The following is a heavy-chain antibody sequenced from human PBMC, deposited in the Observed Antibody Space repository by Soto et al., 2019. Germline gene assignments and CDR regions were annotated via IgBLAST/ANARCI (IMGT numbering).Heavy chain of an antibody. CDR2: INPNSGGT. D-gene: IGHD6-13*01. CDR1: GYTFTGYY. J-gene: IGHJ6*02. V-gene: IGHV1-2*04. Sequence: AASVKVSCKASGYTFTGYYMHWVRQAPGQGLEWMGWINPNSGGTNYAQKFQGWVTMTRDTSISTAYMELSRLRSDDTAVYYCARGAKDDGSSWYHPRNIYYYYYGMDVWGQGTTVTVSS. CDR3: ARGAKDDGSSWYHPRNIYYYYYGMDV.